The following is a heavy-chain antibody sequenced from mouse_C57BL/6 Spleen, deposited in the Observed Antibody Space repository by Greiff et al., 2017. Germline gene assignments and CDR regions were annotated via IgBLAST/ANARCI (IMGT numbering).Heavy chain of an antibody. CDR2: IYPGDGDT. Sequence: QVQLKESGPELVKPGASVKISCKASGYAFSSSWMNWVKQRPGKGLEWIGRIYPGDGDTNYNGKFKGKATLTEDKSSSTAYMQLSSLTSEDSAVYFGARRYYYGSSYAMDYWGQGTSVTVSS. CDR3: ARRYYYGSSYAMDY. CDR1: GYAFSSSW. D-gene: IGHD1-1*01. J-gene: IGHJ4*01. V-gene: IGHV1-82*01.